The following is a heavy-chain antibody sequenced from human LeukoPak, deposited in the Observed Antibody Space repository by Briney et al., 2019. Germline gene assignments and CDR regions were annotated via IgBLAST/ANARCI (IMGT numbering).Heavy chain of an antibody. J-gene: IGHJ6*02. CDR2: IKQDGSDK. CDR1: GFDLSNYW. CDR3: ARDCSGLGSYCHYYYGMDV. V-gene: IGHV3-7*01. D-gene: IGHD3-10*01. Sequence: GGSLRLSCAASGFDLSNYWMHWVRQAPGRGLEWVANIKQDGSDKYYVDSVKGRFTISRDNAKKSLYLQMNSLRVEDTAVYYCARDCSGLGSYCHYYYGMDVWGQGTTVTVSS.